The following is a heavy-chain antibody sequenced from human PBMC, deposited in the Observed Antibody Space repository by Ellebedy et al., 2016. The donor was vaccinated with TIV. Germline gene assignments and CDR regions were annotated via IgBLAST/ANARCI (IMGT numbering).Heavy chain of an antibody. D-gene: IGHD3-10*02. V-gene: IGHV1-46*01. Sequence: ASVKVSCKSSGDTFTRYYFHWVRQAPGQGLEWMGVNDTSVGSTTYEQKFQDRVTMTRDTSTSTLYMELSNLRTEDTALYFCARDISRRSPTVRDYWGRGTLVTVSS. J-gene: IGHJ4*02. CDR1: GDTFTRYY. CDR2: NDTSVGST. CDR3: ARDISRRSPTVRDY.